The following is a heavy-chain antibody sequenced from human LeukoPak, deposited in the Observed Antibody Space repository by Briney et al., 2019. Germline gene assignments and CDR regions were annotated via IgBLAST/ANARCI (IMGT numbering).Heavy chain of an antibody. CDR3: AKDPPQVAVAGSPFDY. CDR1: GFTFSSYG. J-gene: IGHJ4*02. CDR2: ISGSGGST. V-gene: IGHV3-23*01. Sequence: PGGSLRLSCAASGFTFSSYGMSWVRQAPGKGLEWVSAISGSGGSTYYADSVKGRFTISRDNSKNTLYLQMNSLRAEDTAVYYCAKDPPQVAVAGSPFDYWGQGTLVTVSS. D-gene: IGHD6-19*01.